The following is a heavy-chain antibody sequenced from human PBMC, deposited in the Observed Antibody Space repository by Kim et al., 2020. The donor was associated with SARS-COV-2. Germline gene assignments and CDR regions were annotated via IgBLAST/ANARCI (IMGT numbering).Heavy chain of an antibody. CDR2: IYYSGST. CDR1: GGSISSHY. CDR3: VRGGGFGWSHLIDF. J-gene: IGHJ4*02. V-gene: IGHV4-59*11. D-gene: IGHD3-3*01. Sequence: SETLSLTCTVSGGSISSHYWSWIRQPPGKGLEWVGYIYYSGSTNYNPSLKSRVTISVATSKNQFSLRLTSVTAADTAVYYCVRGGGFGWSHLIDFWGQGTLVTVSS.